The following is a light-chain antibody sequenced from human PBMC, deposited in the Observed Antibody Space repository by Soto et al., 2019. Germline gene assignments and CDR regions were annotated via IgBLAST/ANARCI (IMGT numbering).Light chain of an antibody. V-gene: IGLV2-14*01. CDR1: SSDVGGYNY. CDR2: EVS. CDR3: SSYTSRSSGYI. Sequence: QSALTQPASVSGSPGQSLTISCTGTSSDVGGYNYVSWYQQHPGKAPKLMIYEVSNRPPGVSNRFSGSKSGNTPPLTISGLQAEDEADFYCSSYTSRSSGYIFGTGTNVNVL. J-gene: IGLJ1*01.